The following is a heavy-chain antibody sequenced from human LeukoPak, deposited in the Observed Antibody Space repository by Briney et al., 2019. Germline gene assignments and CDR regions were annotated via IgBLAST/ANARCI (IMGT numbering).Heavy chain of an antibody. CDR3: ARGGGVGAFQWFDP. V-gene: IGHV4-59*12. J-gene: IGHJ5*02. Sequence: SETLSLTCTVSGGSISSYYWSWIRQPPGKGLERIGYIYHSGSTYYNPSLKSRVTISVDRSENQFSLKLSSVTAADTAVYYCARGGGVGAFQWFDPWGQGTLVTVSS. D-gene: IGHD1-26*01. CDR2: IYHSGST. CDR1: GGSISSYY.